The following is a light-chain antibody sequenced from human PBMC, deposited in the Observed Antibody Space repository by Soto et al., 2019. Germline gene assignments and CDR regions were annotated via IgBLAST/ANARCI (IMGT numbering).Light chain of an antibody. CDR3: AAWGDTLRARV. Sequence: QSVLAQPPSASGTPGQRVTISCSGSNSNIGRNDVTWYQQVPGTAPQCLIYSNDQRPSGVPDRISGSRSGTSASLAISGLQSGDEAEYYCAAWGDTLRARVFGGGTKLTVL. V-gene: IGLV1-44*01. CDR1: NSNIGRND. J-gene: IGLJ2*01. CDR2: SND.